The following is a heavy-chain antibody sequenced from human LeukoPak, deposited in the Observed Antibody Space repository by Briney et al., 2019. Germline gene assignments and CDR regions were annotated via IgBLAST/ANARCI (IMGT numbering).Heavy chain of an antibody. CDR3: ARGVAAAEDYYYGMDV. D-gene: IGHD6-13*01. CDR1: GYTFTSYG. Sequence: ASVKVSCKASGYTFTSYGIIWVRQAPGQGLEWMGWISAYNGNTNYAQKLQGRVTMTTHTSTSTAYMERRSLRSDDTAVYYCARGVAAAEDYYYGMDVWGQGTTVTVSS. CDR2: ISAYNGNT. V-gene: IGHV1-18*01. J-gene: IGHJ6*02.